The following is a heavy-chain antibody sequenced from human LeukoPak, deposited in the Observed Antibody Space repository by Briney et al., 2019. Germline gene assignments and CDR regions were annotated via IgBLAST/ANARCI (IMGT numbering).Heavy chain of an antibody. CDR1: GYTFTGYY. Sequence: ASVKVSFKASGYTFTGYYMHWVRQAPGQGLEWMGWINPNSGGTNYAQKFQGRVTMTRDTSISTAYMELSRLRSDDTAVYYCARDINPAVTIFGVVTEGYWFDPWGQGTLVTVSS. D-gene: IGHD3-3*01. J-gene: IGHJ5*02. CDR3: ARDINPAVTIFGVVTEGYWFDP. CDR2: INPNSGGT. V-gene: IGHV1-2*02.